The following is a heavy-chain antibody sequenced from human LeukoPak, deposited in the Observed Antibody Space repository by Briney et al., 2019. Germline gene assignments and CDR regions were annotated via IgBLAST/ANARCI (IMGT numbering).Heavy chain of an antibody. CDR3: ARHDEYSSGSEDYFDY. J-gene: IGHJ4*02. V-gene: IGHV4-39*01. Sequence: SETLSLTCTVSGGSISSSSYYWGWIRQPPGKGLEWIGSIYYSGSTYYNPSLKSRVTISVDTSKNQFSLKLSSVTAADTAVYYCARHDEYSSGSEDYFDYWGQGTLVTVSS. CDR2: IYYSGST. D-gene: IGHD5-18*01. CDR1: GGSISSSSYY.